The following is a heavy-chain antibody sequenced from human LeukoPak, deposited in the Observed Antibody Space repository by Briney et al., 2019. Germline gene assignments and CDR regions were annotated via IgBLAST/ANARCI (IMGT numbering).Heavy chain of an antibody. CDR2: IDPSDSYT. J-gene: IGHJ4*02. CDR3: ARLDYYDTSGDY. D-gene: IGHD3-22*01. CDR1: GYSFTSYW. V-gene: IGHV5-10-1*01. Sequence: GASLKISCKGSGYSFTSYWISWVRQMPGKGLEWMGRIDPSDSYTNYSPSFQGHVTVSADKSISTAYLQWSSLEASDTAMYYCARLDYYDTSGDYWGQGTLVTVPS.